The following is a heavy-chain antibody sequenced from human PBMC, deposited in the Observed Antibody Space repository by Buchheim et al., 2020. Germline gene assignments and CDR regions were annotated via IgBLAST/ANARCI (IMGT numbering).Heavy chain of an antibody. V-gene: IGHV3-7*01. J-gene: IGHJ6*02. CDR2: IKQDGSEK. Sequence: EVQLVESGGGLVQPGGSLRLSCAASGFIFSSYLMNWVRQTPGKGLEWVANIKQDGSEKYYVDSVKGRFTISRDNAKNSLFLQMNSLRAEDTAVYYWARVWLWSGYYRYYYYYYGMDVWGQGTT. D-gene: IGHD3-3*01. CDR1: GFIFSSYL. CDR3: ARVWLWSGYYRYYYYYYGMDV.